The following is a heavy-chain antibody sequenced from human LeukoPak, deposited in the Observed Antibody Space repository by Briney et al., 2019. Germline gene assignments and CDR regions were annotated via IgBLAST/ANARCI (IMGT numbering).Heavy chain of an antibody. CDR2: ISSSSSYI. Sequence: GGSLRLSCAASGFTFSSYSMNWVRQAPGKGLEWVSSISSSSSYIYYADSVKGRFTISRDNAKNSLYLQINSLRAEDTAVYYCARDEVKETMTDYWGQGTLVTVSS. J-gene: IGHJ4*02. D-gene: IGHD3-22*01. V-gene: IGHV3-21*01. CDR3: ARDEVKETMTDY. CDR1: GFTFSSYS.